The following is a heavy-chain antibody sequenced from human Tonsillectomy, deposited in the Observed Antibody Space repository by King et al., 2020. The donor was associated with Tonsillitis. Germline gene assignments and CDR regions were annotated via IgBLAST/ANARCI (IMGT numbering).Heavy chain of an antibody. J-gene: IGHJ4*02. CDR3: AHKSGYDYLAFDY. V-gene: IGHV2-5*02. Sequence: TLKESGPTLVKPTQTLTLTCTFSGFSLSTRGVGVGWFRQPPGKALEWLAPIYLDVDKRYSPSLKSRPTITKDTSKNQVVLTITNMNPVDTATYYCAHKSGYDYLAFDYWGQGTLVTVSS. CDR1: GFSLSTRGVG. CDR2: IYLDVDK. D-gene: IGHD5-12*01.